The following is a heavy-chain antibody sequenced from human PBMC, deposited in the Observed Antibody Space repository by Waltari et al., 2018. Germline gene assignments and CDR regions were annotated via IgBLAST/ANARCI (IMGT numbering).Heavy chain of an antibody. CDR2: INAGNGNT. V-gene: IGHV1-3*01. Sequence: QVQLVQSGAEVKKPGASVKVSCKASGYTFTSYAMHWVRQAPGQRLEWMGWINAGNGNTKYPQKFQGRVTITRDTSASTAYMELSSLRSEDTAVYYCARTVRAAAETYFQHWGQGTLVTVSS. CDR3: ARTVRAAAETYFQH. J-gene: IGHJ1*01. D-gene: IGHD6-13*01. CDR1: GYTFTSYA.